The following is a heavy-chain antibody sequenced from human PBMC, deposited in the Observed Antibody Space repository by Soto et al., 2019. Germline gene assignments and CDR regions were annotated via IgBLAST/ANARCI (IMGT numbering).Heavy chain of an antibody. V-gene: IGHV4-30-4*01. CDR3: ARAGSSWYTHYFDY. CDR2: IYYSGST. CDR1: GGSISSGDYY. J-gene: IGHJ4*02. Sequence: PSETLSLTCTVSGGSISSGDYYWSWIRQPPGKGLEWIGYIYYSGSTNYNPSLKSRVTISVDTSKNQFSLKLSSVTAADTAVYYCARAGSSWYTHYFDYWGQGTLVTVSS. D-gene: IGHD6-13*01.